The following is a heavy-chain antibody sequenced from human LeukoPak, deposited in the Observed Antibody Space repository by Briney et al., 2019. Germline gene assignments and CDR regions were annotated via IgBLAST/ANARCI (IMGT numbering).Heavy chain of an antibody. J-gene: IGHJ5*02. CDR3: ARDSPSRFGELLYPFDP. Sequence: ASVKVSCKASGYTFTSYGISWVRQAPGQGLEWMGWISAYNGNTNYAQKLQGRVTVTTDTSTSTAYMELRSLRSDDTAVYYCARDSPSRFGELLYPFDPWGQGTLVTVSS. CDR2: ISAYNGNT. D-gene: IGHD3-10*01. V-gene: IGHV1-18*04. CDR1: GYTFTSYG.